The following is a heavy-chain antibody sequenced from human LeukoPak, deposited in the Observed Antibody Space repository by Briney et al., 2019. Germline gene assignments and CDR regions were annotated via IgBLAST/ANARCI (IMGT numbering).Heavy chain of an antibody. J-gene: IGHJ4*02. D-gene: IGHD4-17*01. Sequence: PGGSLRLSCAASGFTFTYYWMHWVRQAPGKGLVRVARINGDGSSTNYADSVKGRFTISRDNAKNTLYLQMNSLRAEDTAVYYCANDDFGASGLPDYWGQGTLVTVSS. CDR3: ANDDFGASGLPDY. CDR2: INGDGSST. CDR1: GFTFTYYW. V-gene: IGHV3-74*01.